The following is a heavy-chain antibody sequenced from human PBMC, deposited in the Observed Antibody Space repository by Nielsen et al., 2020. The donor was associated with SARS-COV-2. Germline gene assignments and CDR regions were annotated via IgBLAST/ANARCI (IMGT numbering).Heavy chain of an antibody. Sequence: GGSLRLSCAVSGFTFEDYAMHWVRQAPGKGLEWVSGISWNSGSIGYADSVKGRFTISRDNAKNSLYLQMNSLRAEDTALYYCGSGSDAFDIWGQGTMVTVSS. D-gene: IGHD3-10*01. CDR2: ISWNSGSI. CDR1: GFTFEDYA. J-gene: IGHJ3*02. V-gene: IGHV3-9*01. CDR3: GSGSDAFDI.